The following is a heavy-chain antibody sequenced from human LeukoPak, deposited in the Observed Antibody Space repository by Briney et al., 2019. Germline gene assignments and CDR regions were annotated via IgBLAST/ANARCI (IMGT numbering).Heavy chain of an antibody. CDR3: AAWGESSSNY. Sequence: GGSLRLSCAASGFRFSNYWMNWVRQAPEKGLEWVANINPEGSQNRYVDSVNGRFTVSRDNARNSLYLDMDSLTADDSAIYYCAAWGESSSNYWGLGILVTVSS. J-gene: IGHJ4*02. CDR1: GFRFSNYW. CDR2: INPEGSQN. D-gene: IGHD3-16*01. V-gene: IGHV3-7*01.